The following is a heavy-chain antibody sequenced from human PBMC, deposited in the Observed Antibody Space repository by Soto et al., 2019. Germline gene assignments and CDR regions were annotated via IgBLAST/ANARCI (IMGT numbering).Heavy chain of an antibody. D-gene: IGHD5-12*01. Sequence: GASVKVSCKASGGTFSSYAISWVRQATGQGLEWMGGIIPIFGTANYAQKFQGRVTITADESTSTAYMELSSLRSEDTAVYYCARQTRSYDYYFDYWGQGTLVTVSS. CDR1: GGTFSSYA. V-gene: IGHV1-69*13. CDR2: IIPIFGTA. CDR3: ARQTRSYDYYFDY. J-gene: IGHJ4*02.